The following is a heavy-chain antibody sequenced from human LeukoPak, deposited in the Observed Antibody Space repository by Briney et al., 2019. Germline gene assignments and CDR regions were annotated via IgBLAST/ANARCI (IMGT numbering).Heavy chain of an antibody. Sequence: ASVSVSCTASGGTFSSYAISWVRQAPRQGLEWMVGIIPIFGTANYAQKFQGRVTITADESTSTAYMELSSLRSEDTAVYYCASQTPGIAVADTFYYYIDVWGKGTTVTISS. J-gene: IGHJ6*03. CDR1: GGTFSSYA. CDR2: IIPIFGTA. CDR3: ASQTPGIAVADTFYYYIDV. V-gene: IGHV1-69*13. D-gene: IGHD6-19*01.